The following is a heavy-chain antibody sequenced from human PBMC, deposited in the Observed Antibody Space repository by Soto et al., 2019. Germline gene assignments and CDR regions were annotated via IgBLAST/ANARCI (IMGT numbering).Heavy chain of an antibody. CDR3: AKDIAVDYDFWSGWRYGMDV. V-gene: IGHV3-30*18. CDR1: GFTFSSYG. J-gene: IGHJ6*02. Sequence: PGGSLRLSCAASGFTFSSYGMHWVRQAPGKGLEWVAVISYDGSNKYYADSVKGRFTISRDNSKNTLYLQMNSLRAEDTAVYYCAKDIAVDYDFWSGWRYGMDVWGQGTTVTVSS. CDR2: ISYDGSNK. D-gene: IGHD3-3*01.